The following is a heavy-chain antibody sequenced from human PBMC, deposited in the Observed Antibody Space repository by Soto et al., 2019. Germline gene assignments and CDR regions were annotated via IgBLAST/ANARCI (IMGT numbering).Heavy chain of an antibody. V-gene: IGHV4-31*02. CDR3: ARDGGCDSRSCKNYYYYGMDV. CDR1: GGSLKSGGYY. D-gene: IGHD1-26*01. CDR2: IYYTGRT. J-gene: IGHJ6*02. Sequence: PSETLSLTCTVSGGSLKSGGYYWSWIRQHPGRGLEWIGYIYYTGRTYYNPSLESRVTFSVDTSKNQFSLKLSSVTAADTAVYYCARDGGCDSRSCKNYYYYGMDVWGQGTTVTVSS.